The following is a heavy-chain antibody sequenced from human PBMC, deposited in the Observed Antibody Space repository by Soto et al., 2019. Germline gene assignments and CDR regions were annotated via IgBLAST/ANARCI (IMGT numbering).Heavy chain of an antibody. D-gene: IGHD4-17*01. CDR2: INNDGSST. Sequence: GVSLRLSWAAAGVTFSNYGIHWVRQAPGKGLVWVSRINNDGSSTSHADSVKGRFAISRDNAKNTLHLQMNSLRADDTAVYYCARSTVTRTLPDWGPGTLVTVSS. J-gene: IGHJ4*02. CDR1: GVTFSNYG. CDR3: ARSTVTRTLPD. V-gene: IGHV3-74*01.